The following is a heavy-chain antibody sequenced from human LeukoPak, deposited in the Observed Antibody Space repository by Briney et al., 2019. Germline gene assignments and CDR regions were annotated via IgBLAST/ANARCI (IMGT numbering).Heavy chain of an antibody. V-gene: IGHV1-69*01. D-gene: IGHD2-15*01. J-gene: IGHJ3*02. Sequence: GASVKVSCEASGGTFSSYAISWVRQAPGQGLEWMGGIIPIFGTANYAQKFQGRVTITADESTSTAYMELSSLRSEDTAVYYCARTVGYCSGGSCYSNAFDIWGQGTMVTVSS. CDR3: ARTVGYCSGGSCYSNAFDI. CDR2: IIPIFGTA. CDR1: GGTFSSYA.